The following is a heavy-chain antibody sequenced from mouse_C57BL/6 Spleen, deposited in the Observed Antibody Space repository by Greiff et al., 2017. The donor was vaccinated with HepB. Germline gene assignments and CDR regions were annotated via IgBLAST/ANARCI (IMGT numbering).Heavy chain of an antibody. Sequence: EVQLVESEGGLVQPGSSMKLSCTASGFTFSDYYMAWVRQVPEKGLEWVANINYDGSSTYYLDSLKSRFIISRDNAKNILYLQMSSLKSEDTATYYCARVDSNFDYWGQGTTLTVSS. CDR2: INYDGSST. V-gene: IGHV5-16*01. CDR3: ARVDSNFDY. J-gene: IGHJ2*01. CDR1: GFTFSDYY. D-gene: IGHD2-4*01.